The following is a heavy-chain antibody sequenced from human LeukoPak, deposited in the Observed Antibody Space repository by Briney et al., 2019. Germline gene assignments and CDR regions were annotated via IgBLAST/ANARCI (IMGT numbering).Heavy chain of an antibody. CDR2: IYHSGST. V-gene: IGHV4-38-2*01. CDR1: GYSISSGYY. D-gene: IGHD3-10*01. Sequence: KPSETLSLTCAVSGYSISSGYYWGWIRQPPGKGLEWIGSIYHSGSTYYNPSLKSRVTISVDTSKNQFSLKLSSVTAADTAVYYCARSEVEWDVLLWFRELFRGRYFDYWGQGTLVTVSS. J-gene: IGHJ4*02. CDR3: ARSEVEWDVLLWFRELFRGRYFDY.